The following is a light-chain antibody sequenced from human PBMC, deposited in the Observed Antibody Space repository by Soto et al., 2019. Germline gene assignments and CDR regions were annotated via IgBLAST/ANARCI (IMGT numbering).Light chain of an antibody. V-gene: IGKV3-20*01. Sequence: EIVLTQSPGPLSLSPGERATLSCRARQTVTNNYLAGYQQKPGQAPGLLIHIASSRATGIPDGFSGSGSGTDFTLTISRLEPEDFAVYYCQQYGTSPLTFGGGTKVEIK. CDR2: IAS. CDR3: QQYGTSPLT. J-gene: IGKJ4*01. CDR1: QTVTNNY.